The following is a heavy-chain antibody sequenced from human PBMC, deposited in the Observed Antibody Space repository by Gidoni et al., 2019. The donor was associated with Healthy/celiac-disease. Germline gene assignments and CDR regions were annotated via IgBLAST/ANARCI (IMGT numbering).Heavy chain of an antibody. CDR1: VGSFSGYY. Sequence: QVQLQQWGAGLLKPSETLSLTCAVYVGSFSGYYWSWIRQPPGKGLEWIGEINHSGSTNYNPSLKSRVTISVDTSKNQFSLKLSSVTAADTAVYYCARRPRDIVGATVRGYYFDYWGQGTLVTVSS. CDR2: INHSGST. D-gene: IGHD1-26*01. CDR3: ARRPRDIVGATVRGYYFDY. V-gene: IGHV4-34*01. J-gene: IGHJ4*02.